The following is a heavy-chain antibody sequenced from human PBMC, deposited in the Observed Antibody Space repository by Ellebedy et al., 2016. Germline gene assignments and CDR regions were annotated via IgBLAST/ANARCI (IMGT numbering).Heavy chain of an antibody. CDR3: ARDGSEWSRDY. CDR2: IDFSGTGT. Sequence: GESLKISXAASGFTFSIAGMPWVRQAPGKGLEWVATIDFSGTGTYYADSVKGRFIISRDNTKNSLFLQMNSLGVEDTAVYYCARDGSEWSRDYWGQGTLVTVSS. V-gene: IGHV3-21*06. CDR1: GFTFSIAG. J-gene: IGHJ4*02. D-gene: IGHD3-3*01.